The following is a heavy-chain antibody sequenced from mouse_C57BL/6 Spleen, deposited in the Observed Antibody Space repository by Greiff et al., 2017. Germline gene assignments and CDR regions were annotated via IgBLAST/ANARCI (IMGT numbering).Heavy chain of an antibody. CDR2: IYPGSGST. V-gene: IGHV1-55*01. CDR3: ARRVLRLEYYFDY. CDR1: GHTFTSYW. Sequence: VQLQQPGAELVKPGASEKMSCKASGHTFTSYWITWVKQRPGQGLEWIGDIYPGSGSTNYNEKFKSKATLTVDTSSSTAYMQLSSLTSEDSAVYYCARRVLRLEYYFDYWGQGTTLTVSS. D-gene: IGHD5-1*01. J-gene: IGHJ2*01.